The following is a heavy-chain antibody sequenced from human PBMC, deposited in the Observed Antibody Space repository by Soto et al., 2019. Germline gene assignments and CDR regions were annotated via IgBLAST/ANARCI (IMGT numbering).Heavy chain of an antibody. D-gene: IGHD3-10*01. V-gene: IGHV1-18*01. J-gene: IGHJ4*02. CDR1: GYTFTSYG. CDR3: ARAPRFLGRPEFSY. CDR2: ISAYSGNT. Sequence: QVQLVQSGAEVKKPGASVKVSCKASGYTFTSYGISWVRQAPGQGLEWMGWISAYSGNTNYAQKLQGRVTLTTDTSTSTAYMELRSLRSDDTAVYYCARAPRFLGRPEFSYWGQGTLVTVSS.